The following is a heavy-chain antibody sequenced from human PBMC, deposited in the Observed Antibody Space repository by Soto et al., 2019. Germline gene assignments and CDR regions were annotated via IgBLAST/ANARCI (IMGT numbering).Heavy chain of an antibody. D-gene: IGHD2-2*02. CDR1: GGTFSSYT. J-gene: IGHJ4*02. CDR3: AREEYLARTDY. CDR2: IIPILGIA. Sequence: QVQLVQSGAEVKKPGSSVKVSCKASGGTFSSYTISWVRQAPGQGLEWMGRIIPILGIANYAQKFQGRVTITANKSTSTADMELSSLRSEDTAVYYCAREEYLARTDYWGQGTLVTVSS. V-gene: IGHV1-69*08.